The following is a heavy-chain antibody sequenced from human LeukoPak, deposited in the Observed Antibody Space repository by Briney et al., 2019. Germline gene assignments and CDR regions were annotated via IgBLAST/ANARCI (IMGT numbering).Heavy chain of an antibody. Sequence: SETLSLTCTVSGGSISSYYWSWMRQPPGKGLEWIGYIYYSGSTNYNPSIKSRVTISVDTSKNQFSLKLSSVTAADTAVYSCAVSPLFLGPTWFDPWGQGTLVTVSS. CDR2: IYYSGST. CDR1: GGSISSYY. D-gene: IGHD3-10*02. V-gene: IGHV4-59*01. J-gene: IGHJ5*02. CDR3: AVSPLFLGPTWFDP.